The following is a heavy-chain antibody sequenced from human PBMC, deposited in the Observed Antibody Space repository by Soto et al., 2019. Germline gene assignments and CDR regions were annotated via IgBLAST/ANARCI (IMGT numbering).Heavy chain of an antibody. V-gene: IGHV4-31*03. CDR3: SRGILV. Sequence: QVQLQESGPGLVKPSQTLSLTCTVSGGSINSGGYCWSWIRQHPGKGLDWIGCISYGGSTSYNPSLKSRVTISVDTSKNQFSLKLTSVTAADTAAYYCSRGILVWGQGALITVSS. J-gene: IGHJ4*02. CDR2: ISYGGST. D-gene: IGHD5-18*01. CDR1: GGSINSGGYC.